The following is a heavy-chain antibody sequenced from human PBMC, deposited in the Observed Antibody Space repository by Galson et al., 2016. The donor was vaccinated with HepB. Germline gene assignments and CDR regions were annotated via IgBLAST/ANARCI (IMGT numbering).Heavy chain of an antibody. Sequence: SLRLSCATSGFTFSHSGMHWVRQAPGKGLEWVSVIWYDGSNKYYAASVQGRFIISRDDSKNMLYLQMNSLRAEDMAVYYCARGGRYFDSQGDYWGQGTLVAVSS. CDR2: IWYDGSNK. J-gene: IGHJ4*02. CDR3: ARGGRYFDSQGDY. V-gene: IGHV3-33*01. D-gene: IGHD3-9*01. CDR1: GFTFSHSG.